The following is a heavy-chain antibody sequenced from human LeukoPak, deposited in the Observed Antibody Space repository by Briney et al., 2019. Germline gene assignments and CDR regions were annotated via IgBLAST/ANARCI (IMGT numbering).Heavy chain of an antibody. CDR3: AKDHWGLSHY. D-gene: IGHD3-16*02. Sequence: SETLSLTCTVSGGSISSYYWSWIRQPPGKGLEWIGYIYYSGSTNYDPSLKSRVTISVDTSKNQFSLKLSSVTAADTAVYYCAKDHWGLSHYWGQGTLVTVSS. V-gene: IGHV4-59*12. CDR1: GGSISSYY. J-gene: IGHJ4*02. CDR2: IYYSGST.